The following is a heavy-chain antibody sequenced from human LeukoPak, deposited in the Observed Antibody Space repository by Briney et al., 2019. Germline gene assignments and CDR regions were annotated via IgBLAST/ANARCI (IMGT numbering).Heavy chain of an antibody. CDR1: GFTFKTFA. V-gene: IGHV3-23*05. Sequence: PGGSLRLSCVASGFTFKTFAMTWVRQAPGKGLEWVSTISNDKHYADSVRGRFTISRDDSRKTVFLQMNSLTPEDAAIYYCTKVSQGFYGGPWYGTYGMDVWGQGTTVTVSS. CDR3: TKVSQGFYGGPWYGTYGMDV. CDR2: ISNDK. J-gene: IGHJ6*02. D-gene: IGHD3-16*01.